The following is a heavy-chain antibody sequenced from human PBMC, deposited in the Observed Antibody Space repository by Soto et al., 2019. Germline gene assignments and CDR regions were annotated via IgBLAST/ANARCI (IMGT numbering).Heavy chain of an antibody. V-gene: IGHV1-69*13. J-gene: IGHJ6*02. CDR2: IIPIFGTA. D-gene: IGHD2-21*02. Sequence: SVKVSCKASGGTFSSYAISWVRQAPGQGLEWMGGIIPIFGTANYAQKFQGRVTITADESTSTAYMELSSLRSEDTAVYYCARGPRSKAVVTAIPDSNYYYYGMDVWGQGTTVTVSS. CDR3: ARGPRSKAVVTAIPDSNYYYYGMDV. CDR1: GGTFSSYA.